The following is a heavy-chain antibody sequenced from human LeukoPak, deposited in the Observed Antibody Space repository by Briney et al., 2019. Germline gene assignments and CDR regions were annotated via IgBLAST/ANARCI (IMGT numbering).Heavy chain of an antibody. CDR2: VYYSGST. CDR1: SGSMSSSY. Sequence: NTSKTLSLTCTVSSGSMSSSYWTWIRQTPGKGLEWIGYVYYSGSTNYNPSLQSRVTISLDMSQNQFSLRLSSVTAADTAIYYCASQRIVPAATFGYHYYYIDVWGKGTTATISS. J-gene: IGHJ6*03. CDR3: ASQRIVPAATFGYHYYYIDV. V-gene: IGHV4-59*01. D-gene: IGHD2-2*01.